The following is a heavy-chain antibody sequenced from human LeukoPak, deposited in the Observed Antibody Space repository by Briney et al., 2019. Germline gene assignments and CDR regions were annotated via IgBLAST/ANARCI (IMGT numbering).Heavy chain of an antibody. CDR1: GFTFSTYP. Sequence: GGSLRLSCSASGFTFSTYPMHWVRQAPGKGLEYVSAISSNGDSTYYADSVKGRFTISRDNSENTLFLQMSSLRTEDTAMYYCVKLEWGYYYHSWGQGALVTVSS. CDR3: VKLEWGYYYHS. V-gene: IGHV3-64D*09. CDR2: ISSNGDST. D-gene: IGHD3-22*01. J-gene: IGHJ4*02.